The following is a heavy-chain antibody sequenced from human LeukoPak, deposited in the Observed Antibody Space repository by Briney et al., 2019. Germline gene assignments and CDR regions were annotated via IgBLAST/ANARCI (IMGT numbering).Heavy chain of an antibody. J-gene: IGHJ4*02. V-gene: IGHV3-30*04. CDR3: ARDRDSSSWAGIFDY. D-gene: IGHD6-13*01. CDR2: ISYDGSNK. CDR1: GFTFSSYA. Sequence: PGRSLRLSCAASGFTFSSYAMHWVRQAPGKGLEWVAVISYDGSNKYYADSVKGRFTISRDNSKNTLYLQTNSLRAEDTAVYYCARDRDSSSWAGIFDYWGQGTLVTVSS.